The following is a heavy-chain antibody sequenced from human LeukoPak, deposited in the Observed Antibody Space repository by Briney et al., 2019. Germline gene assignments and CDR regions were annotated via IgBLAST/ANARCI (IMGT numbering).Heavy chain of an antibody. J-gene: IGHJ4*02. CDR3: AKVSDRDSSGYYWGFEY. D-gene: IGHD3-22*01. V-gene: IGHV4-59*08. CDR1: GGSISSYY. Sequence: SSETLSLTCTVSGGSISSYYWSWIRQPPGKGLEWIGYIYYSGSTNYNPSLKSRVTISGDTSKNQFSLKLTSVTAADTAVYYCAKVSDRDSSGYYWGFEYWGQGTLVTVSS. CDR2: IYYSGST.